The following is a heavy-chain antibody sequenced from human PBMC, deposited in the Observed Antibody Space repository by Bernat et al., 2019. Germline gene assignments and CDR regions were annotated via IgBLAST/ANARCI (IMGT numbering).Heavy chain of an antibody. CDR1: GFTFSSFG. Sequence: QVQLVESGGGVVQPGRSLRLSCAASGFTFSSFGMHWVRQAPGKGLEWVAVLSYDGSNKYYTDSVKGRFTISRDNSKNTLYLQMNSLRAEDTAVYYCAKDIWASGKLTIVYWGQGTLVTVSS. V-gene: IGHV3-30*18. CDR3: AKDIWASGKLTIVY. J-gene: IGHJ4*02. CDR2: LSYDGSNK. D-gene: IGHD3-10*01.